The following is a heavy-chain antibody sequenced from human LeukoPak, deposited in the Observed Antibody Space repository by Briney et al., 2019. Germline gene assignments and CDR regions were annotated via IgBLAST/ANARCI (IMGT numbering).Heavy chain of an antibody. CDR2: VYHSGST. J-gene: IGHJ4*02. V-gene: IGHV4-38-2*02. CDR3: ARDLRQGSSGLFDY. D-gene: IGHD3-22*01. CDR1: GYSISSNYY. Sequence: SETLSLTCTVSGYSISSNYYWGWIRQPPGKGLEWIGSVYHSGSTYYNPSLKSRVTISVDTSKNQFSLKLSSVTAADTAVYYCARDLRQGSSGLFDYWGQGTLVTVSS.